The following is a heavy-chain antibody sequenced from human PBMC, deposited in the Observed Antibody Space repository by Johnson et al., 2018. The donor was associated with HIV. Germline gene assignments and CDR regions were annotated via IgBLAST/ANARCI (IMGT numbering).Heavy chain of an antibody. CDR1: EFTVSGGY. J-gene: IGHJ3*02. V-gene: IGHV3-23*04. CDR2: ISGSGGST. D-gene: IGHD5-18*01. CDR3: AKHSYGLRGAFDI. Sequence: VQLVESGGGLIQPGGSLRLSCAASEFTVSGGYMNWVRQAPGKGLEWVSAISGSGGSTYYADSVKGRFTISRDNSKNTLYLQMNSLRAEDTAVYYCAKHSYGLRGAFDIWGQGTMVTVSS.